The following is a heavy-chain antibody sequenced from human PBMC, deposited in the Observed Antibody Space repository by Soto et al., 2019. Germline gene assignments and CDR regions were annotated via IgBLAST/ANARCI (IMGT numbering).Heavy chain of an antibody. D-gene: IGHD3-22*01. J-gene: IGHJ5*02. V-gene: IGHV3-49*03. CDR1: GFTFGDYV. Sequence: GGSLRLSCTASGFTFGDYVMSWFRQAPGKGLEWIGFIRSKTYAGTTEYAASVKGRFTISRDDSKSIAYLQMNSLKTEDTAVYFCTRVKYYDTSGYQPWGQGTLVTVSS. CDR2: IRSKTYAGTT. CDR3: TRVKYYDTSGYQP.